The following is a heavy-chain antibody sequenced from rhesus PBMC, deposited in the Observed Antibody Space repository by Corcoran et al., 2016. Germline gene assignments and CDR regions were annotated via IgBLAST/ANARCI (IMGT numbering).Heavy chain of an antibody. D-gene: IGHD6-37*01. CDR2: SSGSSGRT. J-gene: IGHJ4*01. CDR3: ARHPGRWLAFDD. Sequence: QVQLQESVPGLVQPSAPLSLPCAVSCYSISRVYSWGWFPHPPVKGLEYIGYSSGSSGRTYYNPSLKSRVTILKDTSKNQCSRKLSSGTAADTAVFYCARHPGRWLAFDDWGQGVLVTVAS. CDR1: CYSISRVYS. V-gene: IGHV4-99*01.